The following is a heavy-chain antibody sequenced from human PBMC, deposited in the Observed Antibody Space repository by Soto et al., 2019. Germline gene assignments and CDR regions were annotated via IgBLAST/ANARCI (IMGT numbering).Heavy chain of an antibody. V-gene: IGHV3-30*18. CDR2: ISYDGSNK. D-gene: IGHD3-3*01. J-gene: IGHJ6*02. CDR1: GFTFSSYG. CDR3: ANQFFPLTFRFLEWLSDYGMDV. Sequence: QVQLVESGGGVVQPGRSLRLSCAASGFTFSSYGMHWVRQAPGKGLEWVAVISYDGSNKYYADSVKGRFTISRDNSKNSLYLQMNSLRAEDTAVYYCANQFFPLTFRFLEWLSDYGMDVWGQGTTVTVSS.